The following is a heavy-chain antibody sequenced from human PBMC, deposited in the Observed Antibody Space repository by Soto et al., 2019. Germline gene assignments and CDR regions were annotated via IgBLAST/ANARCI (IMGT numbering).Heavy chain of an antibody. CDR3: ARSGTTVTLGGLAFDY. V-gene: IGHV4-39*07. D-gene: IGHD4-4*01. J-gene: IGHJ4*02. CDR1: GGSISSSSYY. Sequence: PSETLSLTCTVSGGSISSSSYYWGWIRQPPGKGLEWIGSIYYSGSTYYNPSLKSRVTISVDTSKNQFSLKLSSVTAADTAVYYCARSGTTVTLGGLAFDYWGQGTLVTVSS. CDR2: IYYSGST.